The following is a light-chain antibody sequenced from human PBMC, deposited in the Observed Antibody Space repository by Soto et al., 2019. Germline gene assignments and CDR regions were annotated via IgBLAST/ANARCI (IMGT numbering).Light chain of an antibody. CDR2: GAS. Sequence: DIQMTQSPSFVSASLGDSVTITCRASQDISSWVAWYQQRPGRAPTLLIYGASTLQSGVPSRFSGSGFGTEITLTISNLLPEDVGTYYCQQANSFPVTFGQGTRLDIK. CDR1: QDISSW. CDR3: QQANSFPVT. V-gene: IGKV1-12*01. J-gene: IGKJ5*01.